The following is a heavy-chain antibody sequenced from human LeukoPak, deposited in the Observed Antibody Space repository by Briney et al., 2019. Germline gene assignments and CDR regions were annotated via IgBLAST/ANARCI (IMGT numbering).Heavy chain of an antibody. CDR1: GYTLTGYY. CDR3: ARDLMGIAYRGAFYY. D-gene: IGHD6-13*01. CDR2: INPNSGGT. J-gene: IGHJ4*02. Sequence: ASVKVSCKASGYTLTGYYMNWVRQAPGQGLEWMGWINPNSGGTNYGQKFQGRVTMTRDTSISIVYMELSRLRSDDTAVYYCARDLMGIAYRGAFYYWGQGTLVIVSS. V-gene: IGHV1-2*02.